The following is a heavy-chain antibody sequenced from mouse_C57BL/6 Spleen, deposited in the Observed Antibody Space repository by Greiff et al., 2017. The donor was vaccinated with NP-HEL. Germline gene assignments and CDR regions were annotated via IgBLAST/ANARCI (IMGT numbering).Heavy chain of an antibody. J-gene: IGHJ3*01. CDR2: IWSDGST. CDR3: ARHGDYDGAWFAY. CDR1: GFSLTSYG. V-gene: IGHV2-6-1*01. Sequence: QVQLQESGPGLVAPSQSLSITCTVSGFSLTSYGVHWVRQPPGKGLEWLVVIWSDGSTTYNSALKSRLSISKDNSKSQVFLKMNSLQTDDTAMYYCARHGDYDGAWFAYWGQGTLVTVSA. D-gene: IGHD2-4*01.